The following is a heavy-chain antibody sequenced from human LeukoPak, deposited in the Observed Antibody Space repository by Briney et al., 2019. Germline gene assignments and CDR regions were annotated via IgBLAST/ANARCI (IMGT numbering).Heavy chain of an antibody. J-gene: IGHJ4*02. CDR3: AKPSGAWELLGFDY. CDR1: GFTFSSYG. V-gene: IGHV3-30*02. D-gene: IGHD1-26*01. CDR2: IRYDGSNK. Sequence: GGSLRLSCAASGFTFSSYGMHWVRQAPGKGLEWVAFIRYDGSNKYYAGSVKGRFTISRDNSKNTLYLQMNSLRAEDTAVYYCAKPSGAWELLGFDYWGQGTLVTVSS.